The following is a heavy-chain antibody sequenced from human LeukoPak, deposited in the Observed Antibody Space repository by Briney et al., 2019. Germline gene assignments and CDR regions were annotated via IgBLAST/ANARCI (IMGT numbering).Heavy chain of an antibody. CDR3: ARAGLWFGELFMDY. CDR2: ISAYNGNT. V-gene: IGHV1-18*01. J-gene: IGHJ4*02. D-gene: IGHD3-10*01. CDR1: GYTFISYG. Sequence: ASVKVSCKASGYTFISYGMSWVRHAPGQGLEWMGWISAYNGNTNYAQKLQGRVTMTTDTSTSTAYMELRSLRSDDTAVYYCARAGLWFGELFMDYWGQGTLVTVSS.